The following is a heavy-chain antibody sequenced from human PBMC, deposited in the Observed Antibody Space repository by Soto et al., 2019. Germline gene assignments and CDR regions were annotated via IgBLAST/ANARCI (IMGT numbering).Heavy chain of an antibody. CDR1: GFTFSSYD. V-gene: IGHV3-23*01. CDR2: ISTSGGST. D-gene: IGHD6-19*01. CDR3: AKRSASAWSYFDC. J-gene: IGHJ4*02. Sequence: EEQLLESGGGLVQPGGSLRLSCAASGFTFSSYDMSWVRQAPGKGLEWVSAISTSGGSTYYADSVKGRFTISRDKSKNTPFLQMNSLRAEDTAVYFCAKRSASAWSYFDCWGQGSLVTVSS.